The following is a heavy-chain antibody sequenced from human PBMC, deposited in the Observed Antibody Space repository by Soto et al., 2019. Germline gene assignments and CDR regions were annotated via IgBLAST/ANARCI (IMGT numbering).Heavy chain of an antibody. CDR3: AKDGKEEWLVLHYFDD. J-gene: IGHJ4*02. CDR2: ISGSGGST. CDR1: GFTFSSYA. Sequence: GGSLRLSCAASGFTFSSYAMSWVRQAPGKGLEWVSAISGSGGSTYYADSVKGRFTISRDNSKNTLYLQMNSLRAEDTAVYYCAKDGKEEWLVLHYFDDRAQGTLVTVSS. V-gene: IGHV3-23*01. D-gene: IGHD6-19*01.